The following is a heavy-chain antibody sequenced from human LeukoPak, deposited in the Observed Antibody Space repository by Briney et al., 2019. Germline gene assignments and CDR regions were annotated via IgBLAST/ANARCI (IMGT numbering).Heavy chain of an antibody. CDR2: ISGSGGST. D-gene: IGHD2-2*01. V-gene: IGHV3-23*01. CDR3: AKNELGYCSSTSCSIDY. Sequence: PGGSLRLSCAASGFTFSSYAMSWVRQAPGKGLEWVSAISGSGGSTYYADSVKGRFTISRDNSKNTLYLQMNSLRAEDTAVYYCAKNELGYCSSTSCSIDYWGQGTPVTVSS. J-gene: IGHJ4*02. CDR1: GFTFSSYA.